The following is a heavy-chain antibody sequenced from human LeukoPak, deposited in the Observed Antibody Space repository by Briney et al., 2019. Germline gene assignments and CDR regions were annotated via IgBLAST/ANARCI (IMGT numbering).Heavy chain of an antibody. V-gene: IGHV4-59*01. CDR3: ARVHRAHFDH. CDR1: GGSISSYY. J-gene: IGHJ4*02. CDR2: IYYSGGT. Sequence: SETLSLTCTVSGGSISSYYWSWVRQPPGKGLEWIGYIYYSGGTNYNPSLRGRVTISVDTSKNQFSLKLSSVTAADTAVYYCARVHRAHFDHWGQGTLVTVSS.